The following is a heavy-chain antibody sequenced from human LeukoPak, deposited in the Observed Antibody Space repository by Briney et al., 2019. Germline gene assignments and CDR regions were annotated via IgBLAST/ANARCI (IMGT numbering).Heavy chain of an antibody. Sequence: SETLSLTCAVYGGSFSGYYWSWIRQPPGKGLEWIGEINHSGSTNYNPSLKSRVTISVDTYKNQFSLKLSSVTAADTAVYYCARGQGGPILTGYYTYYFDYWGQGTLVTVSS. CDR1: GGSFSGYY. D-gene: IGHD3-9*01. CDR2: INHSGST. J-gene: IGHJ4*02. CDR3: ARGQGGPILTGYYTYYFDY. V-gene: IGHV4-34*01.